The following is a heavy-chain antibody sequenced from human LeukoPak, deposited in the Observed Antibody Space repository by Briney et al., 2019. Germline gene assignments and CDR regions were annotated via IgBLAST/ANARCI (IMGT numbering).Heavy chain of an antibody. CDR1: GYSISSGYY. CDR2: IYHSGST. J-gene: IGHJ5*02. CDR3: ARSYYDFWSGYPNWFDP. V-gene: IGHV4-38-2*02. Sequence: SETLSLTCTVSGYSISSGYYWGWIRQPPGKGLEWIGSIYHSGSTYYNPSLKSRVTISVDTSKNQFSLKLSSVTAADTAVYYCARSYYDFWSGYPNWFDPWGQGTLVTVSS. D-gene: IGHD3-3*01.